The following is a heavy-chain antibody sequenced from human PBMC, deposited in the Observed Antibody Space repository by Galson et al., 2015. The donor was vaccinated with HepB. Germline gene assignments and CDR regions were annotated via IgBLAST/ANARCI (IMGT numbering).Heavy chain of an antibody. CDR2: IYWDDDK. Sequence: PALVKPTQTLTLTCTFSGFSLSTSGVGVGWIRQPPGKALEWLALIYWDDDKRYSPSLKSRLTITKDTSKNQVVLTMTNMDPVDTATYYCAHRPNYYDSSGYYSDAFDIWGQGTMVTVSS. D-gene: IGHD3-22*01. CDR3: AHRPNYYDSSGYYSDAFDI. V-gene: IGHV2-5*02. J-gene: IGHJ3*02. CDR1: GFSLSTSGVG.